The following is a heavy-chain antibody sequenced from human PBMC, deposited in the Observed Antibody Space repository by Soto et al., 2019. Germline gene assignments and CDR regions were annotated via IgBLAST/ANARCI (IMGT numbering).Heavy chain of an antibody. CDR1: GFTFSSYA. D-gene: IGHD6-19*01. J-gene: IGHJ5*02. V-gene: IGHV3-30-3*01. CDR3: AREGIAVAVRVWFDP. CDR2: ISYDGSNK. Sequence: QVQLVESGGGVVQPGRSLRLSCAASGFTFSSYAMHWVRQAPGKGLEWVAVISYDGSNKYYADSVKGRFTISRDNSKNTLYLQMNSLSAEDTAVYYCAREGIAVAVRVWFDPWGQGTLVTVSS.